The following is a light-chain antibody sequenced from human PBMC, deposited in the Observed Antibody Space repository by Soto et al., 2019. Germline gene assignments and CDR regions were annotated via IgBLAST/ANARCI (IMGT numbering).Light chain of an antibody. CDR1: QRISNY. CDR3: QQTYKTPLT. J-gene: IGKJ1*01. V-gene: IGKV1-39*01. CDR2: VAS. Sequence: DIPMTQYTSSLSASAGDRVTITCRASQRISNYLNWYQQKPGKAPKLLIYVASSLSSGVPSRFSGSGSGADFTLTISRLQPEDFATDYCQQTYKTPLTFGQGTKGEVK.